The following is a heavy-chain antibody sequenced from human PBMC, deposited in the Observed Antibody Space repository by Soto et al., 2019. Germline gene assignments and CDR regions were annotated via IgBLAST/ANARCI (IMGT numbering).Heavy chain of an antibody. Sequence: GGSLRLSCATSEFTLSSYWVSWVRQALGKGLEWVANIRQDGSEKYYVDSVKGRFTVSRDNTKNSVYLQMNSLRAEDTAVYYCARFPSFPFYCMDVWGKGTTVTVS. V-gene: IGHV3-7*01. J-gene: IGHJ6*03. CDR1: EFTLSSYW. CDR3: ARFPSFPFYCMDV. CDR2: IRQDGSEK.